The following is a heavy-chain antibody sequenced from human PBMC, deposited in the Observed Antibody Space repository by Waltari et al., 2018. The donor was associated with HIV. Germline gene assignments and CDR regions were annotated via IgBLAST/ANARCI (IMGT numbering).Heavy chain of an antibody. D-gene: IGHD3-22*01. V-gene: IGHV4-38-2*01. J-gene: IGHJ3*02. Sequence: QVRLQESGPGLVKPSETLSLTCAVSGYSISSGYYSGWIRQPPGKGLEWFGSISHSGSTYYNPALKSRVTISVDTSKNQFSLKLSSVTAADTAVYYCARNHDSSGYYYSDAFDIWGQGTMVTVSS. CDR1: GYSISSGYY. CDR3: ARNHDSSGYYYSDAFDI. CDR2: ISHSGST.